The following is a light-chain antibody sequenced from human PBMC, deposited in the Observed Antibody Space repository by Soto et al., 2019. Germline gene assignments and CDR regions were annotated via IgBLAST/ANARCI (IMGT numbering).Light chain of an antibody. CDR1: SSDVGDYEY. CDR2: EVS. J-gene: IGLJ1*01. V-gene: IGLV2-14*01. Sequence: QSVLTQPASVSGSPGQSIPISFTGTSSDVGDYEYVSWYQQHPGKGPKLMIYEVSNRTSGVSNRFSGSKSGNTASLTISGLQAEDETEYFCSSYKRTSRVYVFGTGTKVTV. CDR3: SSYKRTSRVYV.